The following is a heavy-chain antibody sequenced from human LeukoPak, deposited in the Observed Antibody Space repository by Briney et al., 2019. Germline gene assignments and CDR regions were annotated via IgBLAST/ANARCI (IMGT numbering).Heavy chain of an antibody. CDR3: AKDRGALGYCSGGTCYADY. V-gene: IGHV3-23*01. J-gene: IGHJ4*02. CDR1: GFTFSSYA. D-gene: IGHD2-15*01. CDR2: ISGSGGST. Sequence: GESLRLSCAASGFTFSSYAMSWVRQAPGKGLEWVSGISGSGGSTYYADSVKGRFTISRDNSKNTLYLQMNSLRAEDTAVYYCAKDRGALGYCSGGTCYADYWGQGTLVTVSS.